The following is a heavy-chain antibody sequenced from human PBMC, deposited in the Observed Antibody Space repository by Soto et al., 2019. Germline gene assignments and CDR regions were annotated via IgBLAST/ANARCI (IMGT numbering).Heavy chain of an antibody. D-gene: IGHD3-10*01. CDR2: VYSGGST. J-gene: IGHJ3*02. CDR1: GFTVTTNY. V-gene: IGHV3-66*01. CDR3: ARDFSGKNDAFDI. Sequence: GGSLRLSCAASGFTVTTNYMSWVLQPPGKGLEWVSVVYSGGSTYYADSVKGRFTVSRDNSKNTLYLQMNSLRAEDTAVYYCARDFSGKNDAFDIWGQGTVVTVSS.